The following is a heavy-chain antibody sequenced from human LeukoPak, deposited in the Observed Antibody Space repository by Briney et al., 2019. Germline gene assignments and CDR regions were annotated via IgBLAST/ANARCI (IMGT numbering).Heavy chain of an antibody. D-gene: IGHD2-8*01. V-gene: IGHV1-69*02. CDR1: GGTSSSYT. J-gene: IGHJ3*02. CDR3: ARALDCTNGVCFGDDAFDI. Sequence: SVKVSCKASGGTSSSYTMSWVRQAPGQGLEWMGRIIPIDGVENYAQKFQGRVTITADKLTSTAYMELSSLRSEDTAVYYCARALDCTNGVCFGDDAFDIWGQGTMVTVSS. CDR2: IIPIDGVE.